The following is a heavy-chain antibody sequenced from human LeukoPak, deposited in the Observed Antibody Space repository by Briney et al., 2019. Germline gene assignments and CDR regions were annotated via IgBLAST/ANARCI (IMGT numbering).Heavy chain of an antibody. Sequence: PGGSLRLSCAASGFTFDDYAMHWVRQAPGKGLEWVSSISSSSSYIYYADSVKGRFTISRDNAKNSLYLQMNSLRAEDTAVYYCARDMGGYSSSWGQGTLVTVSS. CDR2: ISSSSSYI. D-gene: IGHD6-13*01. V-gene: IGHV3-21*01. J-gene: IGHJ4*02. CDR3: ARDMGGYSSS. CDR1: GFTFDDYA.